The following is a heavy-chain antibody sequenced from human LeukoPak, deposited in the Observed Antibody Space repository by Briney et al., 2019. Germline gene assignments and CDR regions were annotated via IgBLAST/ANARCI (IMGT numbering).Heavy chain of an antibody. CDR3: ARAFDSYGLDY. D-gene: IGHD5-18*01. Sequence: GAPVKVSCKASGYTFINYYIHLVRQAPGQGLEWMGIINPSGGSTSYAQKFQGRVTMTRDTSTSTVYMYLSSLRSEDTAVYYCARAFDSYGLDYWGQGTLVTVSS. J-gene: IGHJ4*02. CDR2: INPSGGST. V-gene: IGHV1-46*01. CDR1: GYTFINYY.